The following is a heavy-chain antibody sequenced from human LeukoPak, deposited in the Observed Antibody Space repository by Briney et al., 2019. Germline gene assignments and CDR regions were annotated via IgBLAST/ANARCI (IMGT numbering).Heavy chain of an antibody. CDR1: GFTFSSYS. D-gene: IGHD6-19*01. J-gene: IGHJ4*02. V-gene: IGHV3-74*01. CDR2: IDSDGSRT. Sequence: GASLRLSCAASGFTFSSYSMNWVHQATRKGLVWVSRIDSDGSRTTYADSVKGRFTISRDNAKNTLHLQMNSLRAEDTAVYYCARDVQAGPGYWGQGTLVTVSS. CDR3: ARDVQAGPGY.